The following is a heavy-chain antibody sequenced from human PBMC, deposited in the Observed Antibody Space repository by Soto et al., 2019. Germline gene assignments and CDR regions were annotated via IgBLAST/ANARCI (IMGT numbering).Heavy chain of an antibody. Sequence: QVQLVQSGAEVKKPGASVKVSCKASGYTFTTHAMHWVRQAPGQGLDRMGWINVGTGDTKYSQKFQGRVTFTRDTSANTGYMELSSLRSEDTAVYYCATKHTFGDYEYWGQGTLVTVSS. D-gene: IGHD4-17*01. CDR1: GYTFTTHA. CDR3: ATKHTFGDYEY. CDR2: INVGTGDT. J-gene: IGHJ4*02. V-gene: IGHV1-3*01.